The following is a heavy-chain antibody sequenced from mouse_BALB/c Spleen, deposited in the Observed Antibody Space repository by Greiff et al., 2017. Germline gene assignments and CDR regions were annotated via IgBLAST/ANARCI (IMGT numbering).Heavy chain of an antibody. J-gene: IGHJ4*01. Sequence: QVQLQQPGAELVRPGASVKLSCKASGYTFTSYWINWVKQRPGQGLEWIGNIYPSDSYTNYNQKFKDKATLTVDKSSSTAYMQLSSPTYEDSAVYYCTRYDVYAMDYWGQGTSVTVSS. D-gene: IGHD2-12*01. V-gene: IGHV1-69*02. CDR1: GYTFTSYW. CDR2: IYPSDSYT. CDR3: TRYDVYAMDY.